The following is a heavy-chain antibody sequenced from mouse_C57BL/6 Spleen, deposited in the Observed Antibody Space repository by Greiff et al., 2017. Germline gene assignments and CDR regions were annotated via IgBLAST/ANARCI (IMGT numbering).Heavy chain of an antibody. Sequence: QVQLQQSGAELVRPGASVTLSCKASGYTFTDYEMHWVKQTPVHGLEWIGAIDPETGGTAYNQKFKGKAILTADKSSSTAYMELRSLTSEDSAVYYCTRGDYSNYGYWGQGTTLTVSS. CDR1: GYTFTDYE. CDR3: TRGDYSNYGY. D-gene: IGHD2-5*01. V-gene: IGHV1-15*01. J-gene: IGHJ2*01. CDR2: IDPETGGT.